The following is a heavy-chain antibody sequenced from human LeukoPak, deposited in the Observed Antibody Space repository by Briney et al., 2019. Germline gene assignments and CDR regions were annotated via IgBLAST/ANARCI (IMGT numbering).Heavy chain of an antibody. CDR1: GGSISSYY. V-gene: IGHV4-59*08. Sequence: PSETLSLTCTVSGGSISSYYWSWIRQPPGKGLEWIGYIYYSGSTNYNPSLKSRVTISVDTSKNQFSLKLSSVTAADTAVYYCARQFPLYDYVWGSYRTKDYWGQGTLVTVSS. D-gene: IGHD3-16*02. CDR3: ARQFPLYDYVWGSYRTKDY. J-gene: IGHJ4*02. CDR2: IYYSGST.